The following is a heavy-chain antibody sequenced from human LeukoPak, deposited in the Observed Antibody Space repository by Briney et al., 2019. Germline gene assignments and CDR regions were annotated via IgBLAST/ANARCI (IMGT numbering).Heavy chain of an antibody. Sequence: PSETLSLTCTVSGGSINYYYWSWIRQPPGKGLEWIGYIYYSGTTRYNPSLKSRVSISLDTSKNQFSLKLSSVTAADTAVYFCARDRAGTSYTYFFDYWGQGTLVTVSS. CDR2: IYYSGTT. D-gene: IGHD1-26*01. J-gene: IGHJ4*01. CDR3: ARDRAGTSYTYFFDY. V-gene: IGHV4-59*01. CDR1: GGSINYYY.